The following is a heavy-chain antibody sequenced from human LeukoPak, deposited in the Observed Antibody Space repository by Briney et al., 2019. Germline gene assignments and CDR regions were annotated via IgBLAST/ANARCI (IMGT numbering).Heavy chain of an antibody. D-gene: IGHD4-17*01. V-gene: IGHV3-9*01. J-gene: IGHJ5*02. Sequence: GGSLRLSCAASGFIFDDYAMHWVRQAPGKGLEWVSGISWDSGIIGYADSVKGRFTIGRDNAKNSPYLQMDSLRPEDTALYYCVKDQTTVSLSGWFDPWGQGTLVTVSS. CDR3: VKDQTTVSLSGWFDP. CDR1: GFIFDDYA. CDR2: ISWDSGII.